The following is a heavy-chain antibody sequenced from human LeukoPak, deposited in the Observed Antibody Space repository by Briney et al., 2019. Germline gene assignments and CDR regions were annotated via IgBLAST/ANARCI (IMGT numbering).Heavy chain of an antibody. J-gene: IGHJ4*02. D-gene: IGHD4-17*01. Sequence: PGGSLRLSCAASGFTFSSFGMSWVRQAPGKGLEWVSAISSTGGTAYYADSVKGRFTISRDNSKNTVCLQMNSLRAEDTAVYYCARGARKGDDYGDFFDYWGQGTLITVSS. CDR1: GFTFSSFG. CDR3: ARGARKGDDYGDFFDY. V-gene: IGHV3-23*01. CDR2: ISSTGGTA.